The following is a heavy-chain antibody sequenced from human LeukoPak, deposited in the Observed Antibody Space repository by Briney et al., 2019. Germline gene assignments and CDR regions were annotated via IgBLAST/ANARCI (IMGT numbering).Heavy chain of an antibody. Sequence: GGSLRLSCATSGLTVSSKYMSWVRQAPGKGLEWVSVIYSGGSTNYADSVKGRFTISRDNSKNTLHLQMNSLRGEDTAVYYCARTGSGNYAINSYYGMDVWGQGTTVTVSS. D-gene: IGHD3-10*01. J-gene: IGHJ6*02. CDR3: ARTGSGNYAINSYYGMDV. CDR1: GLTVSSKY. V-gene: IGHV3-53*01. CDR2: IYSGGST.